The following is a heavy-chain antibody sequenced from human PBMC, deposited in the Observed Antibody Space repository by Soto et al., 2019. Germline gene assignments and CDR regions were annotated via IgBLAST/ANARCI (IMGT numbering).Heavy chain of an antibody. CDR1: GGSIRSGDYY. CDR2: IYYSGST. CDR3: AREGEGHCISSSCLNWFDP. Sequence: PSETLSLTCTVSGGSIRSGDYYWSWIRQPPGKGLESIGYIYYSGSTYYNPSLKGRFTISRDNAKNSLYLQMNSLRDEDTAVYYCAREGEGHCISSSCLNWFDPWGQGTMVTVSS. V-gene: IGHV4-30-4*01. D-gene: IGHD2-2*01. J-gene: IGHJ5*02.